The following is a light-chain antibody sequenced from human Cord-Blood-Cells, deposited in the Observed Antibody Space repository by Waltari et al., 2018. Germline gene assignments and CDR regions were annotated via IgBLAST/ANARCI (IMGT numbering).Light chain of an antibody. Sequence: IQMTQSPSSLSASVGDRVTITCRASPSISSYLNWYQQKPGKAPKLLIYAASSLQSGVPSRFSGSGSGTDFTLTISSLQPEDFATYYCQQSYSTPRTFGQGTKLEIK. V-gene: IGKV1-39*01. CDR3: QQSYSTPRT. CDR1: PSISSY. J-gene: IGKJ2*01. CDR2: AAS.